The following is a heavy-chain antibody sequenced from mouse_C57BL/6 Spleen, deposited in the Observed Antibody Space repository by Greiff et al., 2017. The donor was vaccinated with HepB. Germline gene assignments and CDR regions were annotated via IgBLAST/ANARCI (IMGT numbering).Heavy chain of an antibody. D-gene: IGHD1-1*01. J-gene: IGHJ3*01. CDR1: GYTFTDYN. Sequence: EVQLQQSGPELVKPGASVKMSCKASGYTFTDYNMHWVKQSHGKSLEWIGYINPNNGGTSYNQKFKGKATLTVNKSSSTAYMELRSLTSEDSAVYYCAKECSDYGSSYWFAYWGQGTLVTVSA. CDR3: AKECSDYGSSYWFAY. CDR2: INPNNGGT. V-gene: IGHV1-22*01.